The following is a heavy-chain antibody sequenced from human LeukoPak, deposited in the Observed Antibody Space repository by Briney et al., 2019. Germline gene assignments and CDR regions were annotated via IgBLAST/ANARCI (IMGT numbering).Heavy chain of an antibody. J-gene: IGHJ2*01. V-gene: IGHV3-30-3*01. CDR1: GFTFSSYA. CDR2: ISYDGGNK. D-gene: IGHD6-13*01. CDR3: ARDFSAALVWYFAL. Sequence: GGSLRLSCAASGFTFSSYAMHWARQAPGKGLEWVAFISYDGGNKFYADSVKGRFTISRDNTKNTLYLQMNSLSAEDTAVYYCARDFSAALVWYFALWGRGTLVTVSS.